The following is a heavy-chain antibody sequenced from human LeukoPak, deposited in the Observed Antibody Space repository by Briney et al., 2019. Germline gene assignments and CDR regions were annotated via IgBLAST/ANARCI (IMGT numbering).Heavy chain of an antibody. CDR1: GGTFSSYA. CDR2: IIPIFGTA. J-gene: IGHJ6*03. Sequence: GASVKVSCKASGGTFSSYAISWVRQAPGQGLEWMGRIIPIFGTANYAQKFQGRVTITTDESTSTAYMELSSLRSEDTAVYYCARGSSGYYYYYYMDVWGKGTTVTVSS. D-gene: IGHD6-6*01. CDR3: ARGSSGYYYYYYMDV. V-gene: IGHV1-69*05.